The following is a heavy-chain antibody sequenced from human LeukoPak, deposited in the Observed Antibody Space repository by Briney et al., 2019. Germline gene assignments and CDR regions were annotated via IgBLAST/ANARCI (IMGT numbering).Heavy chain of an antibody. J-gene: IGHJ4*02. D-gene: IGHD2-15*01. Sequence: SETLSLTCTVSGGSISSSSYYWGWIRQPPGKGLEWIGSIYYSGSTYYNPSLKSRVTISVDTSKNQFSLKLSSVTAADTAVYYCARIVVVVAAIQNWGQGTLVTVSS. V-gene: IGHV4-39*07. CDR2: IYYSGST. CDR3: ARIVVVVAAIQN. CDR1: GGSISSSSYY.